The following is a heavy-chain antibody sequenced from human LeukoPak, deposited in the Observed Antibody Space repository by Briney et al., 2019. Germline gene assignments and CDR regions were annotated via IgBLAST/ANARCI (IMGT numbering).Heavy chain of an antibody. D-gene: IGHD1-26*01. J-gene: IGHJ5*02. CDR3: ARDWSLNWFDP. Sequence: GSLWLARAPAGFNFSNYWMSWVGQATGKGLEWVAKINQDGSEKNYVDSVEGRFTISRDNAKNSVYLQMKSLRAEDTAVYYCARDWSLNWFDPWGQGTRGTVSS. CDR1: GFNFSNYW. V-gene: IGHV3-7*03. CDR2: INQDGSEK.